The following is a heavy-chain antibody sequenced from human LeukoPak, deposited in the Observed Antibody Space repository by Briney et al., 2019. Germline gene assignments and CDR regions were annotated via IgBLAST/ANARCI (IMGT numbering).Heavy chain of an antibody. CDR2: IIPIFGTA. CDR1: GGTFSGYA. V-gene: IGHV1-69*13. CDR3: ASGYCSSTSCYVSFDY. J-gene: IGHJ4*02. Sequence: SVKVSCKASGGTFSGYAISWVRQAPGQGLEWMGGIIPIFGTANYAQKFQGRVTITADESTSTAYMELSSLRSEDTAVYYCASGYCSSTSCYVSFDYWGQGTLVTVSS. D-gene: IGHD2-2*01.